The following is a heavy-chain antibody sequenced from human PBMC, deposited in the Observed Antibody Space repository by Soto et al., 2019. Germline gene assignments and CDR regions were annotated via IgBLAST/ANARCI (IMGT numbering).Heavy chain of an antibody. D-gene: IGHD3-10*01. J-gene: IGHJ4*02. CDR2: INHSGST. V-gene: IGHV4-34*01. Sequence: SETLSLTCAVYGGSFIGYYWSWIRQPPGKGLEWIGEINHSGSTNYNPSLKSRVTISVDTSKNQFSLKLSSVTAADTAVYYCASKATYGSGDVHFDXWGQGTLVTVSS. CDR3: ASKATYGSGDVHFDX. CDR1: GGSFIGYY.